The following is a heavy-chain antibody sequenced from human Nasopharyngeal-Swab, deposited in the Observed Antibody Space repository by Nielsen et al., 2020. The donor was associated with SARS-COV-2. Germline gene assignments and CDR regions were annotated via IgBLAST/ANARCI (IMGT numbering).Heavy chain of an antibody. CDR1: GFTFSNYS. CDR2: ISSSTSYI. J-gene: IGHJ6*02. Sequence: GGSLRLSCAASGFTFSNYSMNWVRQAPGKGLEWVSSISSSTSYIYYADSVQGRFTISRDNAKNSLYLQMNSLRAEDTAVYYCARDGFGESPYYYYYGMDVWGQGTTVTVSS. D-gene: IGHD3-10*01. V-gene: IGHV3-21*01. CDR3: ARDGFGESPYYYYYGMDV.